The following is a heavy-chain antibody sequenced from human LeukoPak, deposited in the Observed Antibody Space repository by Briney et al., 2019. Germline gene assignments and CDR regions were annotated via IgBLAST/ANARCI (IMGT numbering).Heavy chain of an antibody. Sequence: LETLSLTCTVSGGSISSSSYYWGWIRQPPGKGLEWIGSIYYSGSTYYNPSLKSRVTISVDTSKNQFSLKLSSVTAADTAVYYCARPKTTVTTPDYWGQGTLVTVSS. D-gene: IGHD4-17*01. CDR2: IYYSGST. CDR3: ARPKTTVTTPDY. J-gene: IGHJ4*02. CDR1: GGSISSSSYY. V-gene: IGHV4-39*01.